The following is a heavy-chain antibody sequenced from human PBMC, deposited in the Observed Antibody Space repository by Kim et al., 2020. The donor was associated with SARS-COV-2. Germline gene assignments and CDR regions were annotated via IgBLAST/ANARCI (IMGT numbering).Heavy chain of an antibody. CDR1: GGSISSYY. V-gene: IGHV4-59*01. Sequence: SETLSLTCTVSGGSISSYYWSWIRQPPGKGLEWIGYIYYSGSTNYNPSLKSRVTISVDTSKNQFSLKLSSVTAADTAVYYCARDVPYYYDSSAAGTAFDIWGQGTMVTVSS. CDR3: ARDVPYYYDSSAAGTAFDI. D-gene: IGHD3-22*01. CDR2: IYYSGST. J-gene: IGHJ3*02.